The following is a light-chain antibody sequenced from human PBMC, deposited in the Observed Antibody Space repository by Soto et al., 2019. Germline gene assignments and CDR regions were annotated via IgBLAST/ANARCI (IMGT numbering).Light chain of an antibody. CDR2: GAS. Sequence: EIVLTQSPGTLSLSPGERATLSCRASQSVINNRLAWYQQNSGQAPRILIYGASTRATGIPDRFSGSGSGTEFTPTISRLESEDFAVYPCQQYGPSALYTFGQGTKLEIK. J-gene: IGKJ2*01. CDR1: QSVINNR. CDR3: QQYGPSALYT. V-gene: IGKV3-20*01.